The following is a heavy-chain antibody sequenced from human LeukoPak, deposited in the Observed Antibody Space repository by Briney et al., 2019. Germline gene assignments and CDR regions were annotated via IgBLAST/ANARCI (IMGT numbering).Heavy chain of an antibody. Sequence: PGGSLRLSCAASGFTFSSYWMSWVRQAPGKGLEWVANIKQDGSEKYYVDSVKGRFTISRDNAKNSLYLQMNSLRAEDTAVYYCARIARDIVVVPAALYFDYWGQGTLVTVSS. CDR1: GFTFSSYW. D-gene: IGHD2-2*01. J-gene: IGHJ4*02. V-gene: IGHV3-7*01. CDR2: IKQDGSEK. CDR3: ARIARDIVVVPAALYFDY.